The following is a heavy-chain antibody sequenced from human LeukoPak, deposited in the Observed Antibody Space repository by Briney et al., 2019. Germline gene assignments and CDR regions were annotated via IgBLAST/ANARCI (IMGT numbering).Heavy chain of an antibody. Sequence: GGSLRLSCAGSGFTFSTYSMNWVRQAPGKGLEWVSSISTSSSYINYADSVKGRFTISRDNARNSLYLQMNSLRAEDTAVYYCARDVYCSSTSCYNFDYWGQGTLVTVSS. CDR3: ARDVYCSSTSCYNFDY. CDR2: ISTSSSYI. V-gene: IGHV3-21*01. D-gene: IGHD2-2*01. J-gene: IGHJ4*02. CDR1: GFTFSTYS.